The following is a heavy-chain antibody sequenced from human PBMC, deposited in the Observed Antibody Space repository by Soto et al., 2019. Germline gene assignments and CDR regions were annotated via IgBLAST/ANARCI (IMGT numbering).Heavy chain of an antibody. CDR3: ARAARTETYSSGWYYRMGYYFDY. CDR2: IYSGGST. Sequence: GGSLRLSCAASGFTVSSNYMSWVRQAPGKGLEWVSVIYSGGSTYYADSVKGRFTISRDNSKNTLYLQMNSLRAEDTAVYYCARAARTETYSSGWYYRMGYYFDYWGQGTLVTVSS. J-gene: IGHJ4*02. CDR1: GFTVSSNY. V-gene: IGHV3-53*01. D-gene: IGHD6-19*01.